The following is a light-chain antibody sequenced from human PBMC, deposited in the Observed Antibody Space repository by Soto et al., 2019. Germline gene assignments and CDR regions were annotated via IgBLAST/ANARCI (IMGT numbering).Light chain of an antibody. V-gene: IGKV3-15*01. Sequence: EIVMTQSPATLSVSPGERATLSCRASQSVSSNLAWYQQKPGQAPRLLIYGASTRATGIPARLSGSGSGTEFTLTISSLQSEDFAVYYCQQYNKWPLTFGGGTKVEIK. CDR3: QQYNKWPLT. CDR1: QSVSSN. J-gene: IGKJ4*01. CDR2: GAS.